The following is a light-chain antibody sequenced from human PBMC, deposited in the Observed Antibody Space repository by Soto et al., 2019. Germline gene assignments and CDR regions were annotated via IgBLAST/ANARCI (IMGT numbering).Light chain of an antibody. CDR3: QSYDNSLLAYV. J-gene: IGLJ2*01. CDR2: AND. V-gene: IGLV1-40*01. Sequence: VLTQPPSVSGAPGQRLTISCAGTSSNIGAGFDVHWYQQLPGTAPKLLIYANDDRPSGVPDRFSGSTSGTSASLAITGLQAEDAADYYCQSYDNSLLAYVFGGGTQLTVL. CDR1: SSNIGAGFD.